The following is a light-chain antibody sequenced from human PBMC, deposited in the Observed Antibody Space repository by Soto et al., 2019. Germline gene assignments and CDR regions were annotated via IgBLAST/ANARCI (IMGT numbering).Light chain of an antibody. Sequence: AIQMTQSPSSLSASVGDRVTITCRASRDIGNDLGWYQQKPGKAPKHLIFAASNLQSGVPSRVSGGGSGTDFTLTISSLQADDFATYYCLQHFNFSWTFGQGTKVE. CDR1: RDIGND. J-gene: IGKJ1*01. CDR3: LQHFNFSWT. CDR2: AAS. V-gene: IGKV1-6*01.